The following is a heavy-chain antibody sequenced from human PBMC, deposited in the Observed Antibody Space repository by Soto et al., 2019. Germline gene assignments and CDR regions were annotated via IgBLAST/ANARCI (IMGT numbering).Heavy chain of an antibody. CDR3: ARDRGYDAHDFYYNAMDV. V-gene: IGHV3-21*01. Sequence: GGSLRLSCISSGFTFRAYTMNWVRQAPGKGLEWVSGIRGFSPYTFYAESVKGRFTISRDNAKNSLFLQMNSLRAEDTAVYYCARDRGYDAHDFYYNAMDVWGQGTTVTVSS. J-gene: IGHJ6*02. D-gene: IGHD2-15*01. CDR2: IRGFSPYT. CDR1: GFTFRAYT.